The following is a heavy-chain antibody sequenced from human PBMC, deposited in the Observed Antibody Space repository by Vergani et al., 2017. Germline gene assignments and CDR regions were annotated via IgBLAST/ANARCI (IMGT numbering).Heavy chain of an antibody. CDR2: IKSKTDGGTT. Sequence: EVQLVESGGGLVKPGGSLRLSCAASGFTFSNAWMSWVRQAPGKGLEWVGRIKSKTDGGTTDYAAPVKGRFTISRDDSKNTLYLQMNSLKTEDTAVYYCTTXRPGYCSSTSCHRISGYYYYYMDVWGKGTTVTVSS. CDR1: GFTFSNAW. D-gene: IGHD2-2*01. J-gene: IGHJ6*03. CDR3: TTXRPGYCSSTSCHRISGYYYYYMDV. V-gene: IGHV3-15*01.